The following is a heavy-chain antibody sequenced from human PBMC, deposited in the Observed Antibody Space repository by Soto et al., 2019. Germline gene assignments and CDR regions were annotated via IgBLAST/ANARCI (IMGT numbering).Heavy chain of an antibody. V-gene: IGHV1-69*13. CDR3: ARKEYQLPRVNYYYYGMDV. Sequence: SVKVSCKASGGTFSSYAISWVRQAPGQGLEWMGGIIPIFGTANYAQKFQGRVTITADESTSTAYMELSSLRSEDTAVYYCARKEYQLPRVNYYYYGMDVWGQGTTVTVSS. D-gene: IGHD2-2*01. J-gene: IGHJ6*02. CDR1: GGTFSSYA. CDR2: IIPIFGTA.